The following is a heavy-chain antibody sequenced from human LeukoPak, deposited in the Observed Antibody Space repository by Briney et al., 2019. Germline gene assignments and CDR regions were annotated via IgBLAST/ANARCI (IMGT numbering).Heavy chain of an antibody. CDR2: IYYGGST. V-gene: IGHV4-39*07. D-gene: IGHD3-10*01. Sequence: SETLSLTCTVSGGSISSSSYYWGWIRRPPGKGLEWIGTIYYGGSTYYNPSLKSRVTIFVDTSKNQFSLKLSSVTAADTAVYYCARDRNYGSGNLFDYWGQGTLVTVPS. J-gene: IGHJ4*02. CDR3: ARDRNYGSGNLFDY. CDR1: GGSISSSSYY.